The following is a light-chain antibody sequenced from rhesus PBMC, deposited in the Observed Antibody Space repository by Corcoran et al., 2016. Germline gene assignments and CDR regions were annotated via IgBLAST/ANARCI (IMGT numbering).Light chain of an antibody. CDR2: KVS. J-gene: IGKJ1*01. Sequence: DIQMTQSPSSLSVSVGDRVTIACRASQGIATWLTWYQQKPGKAPKPLIYKVSSLQSGVPSRFSGSGSGTDFTITISSLQTEDFSTYFCQPYYIAPWTFGQGTKLEIK. CDR3: QPYYIAPWT. V-gene: IGKV1-21*01. CDR1: QGIATW.